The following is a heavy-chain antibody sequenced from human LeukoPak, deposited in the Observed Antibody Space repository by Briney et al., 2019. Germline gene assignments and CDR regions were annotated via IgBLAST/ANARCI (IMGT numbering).Heavy chain of an antibody. J-gene: IGHJ6*03. CDR1: GGSISSGSYY. V-gene: IGHV4-39*07. CDR3: ATAHCSGGSCYPLYYYYMDV. Sequence: PSETLSLTCTVSGGSISSGSYYLGWIRQPPGKGLEWIGSIYHSGSTYYNPSLKSRVTISVDTYKNQFSLKLSSVTAADTAVYHCATAHCSGGSCYPLYYYYMDVWGKGTTVTVSS. D-gene: IGHD2-15*01. CDR2: IYHSGST.